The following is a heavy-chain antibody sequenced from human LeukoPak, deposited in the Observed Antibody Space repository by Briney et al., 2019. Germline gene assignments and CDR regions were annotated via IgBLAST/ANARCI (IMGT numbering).Heavy chain of an antibody. Sequence: GGSLRLSCAASGFTFSSYSMNWVRQAPGKGLEWVSSISSSSSYIYYADSVKGRFTISRDNAKNLLYLQMNSLRAEDTAVYYCARFRHIDGMDVWGQGTTVTVSS. CDR3: ARFRHIDGMDV. CDR1: GFTFSSYS. CDR2: ISSSSSYI. J-gene: IGHJ6*02. V-gene: IGHV3-21*01. D-gene: IGHD2-21*01.